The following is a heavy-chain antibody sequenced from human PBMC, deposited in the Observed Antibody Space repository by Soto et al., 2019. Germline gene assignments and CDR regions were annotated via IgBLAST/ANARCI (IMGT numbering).Heavy chain of an antibody. CDR2: IKQDGSEK. D-gene: IGHD3-22*01. Sequence: PGGSLRLSCAASGFTFSSYWMSWVRQAPGKGLEWVANIKQDGSEKYYVDSVKGRFTISRDNAKNSLYLQMNSLRAEDTAVYYCARGPYYYDSSGFCGDSELCGSDTLSILDS. CDR3: ARGPYYYDSSGFCGDSELCGSDTLSILDS. CDR1: GFTFSSYW. J-gene: IGHJ5*01. V-gene: IGHV3-7*01.